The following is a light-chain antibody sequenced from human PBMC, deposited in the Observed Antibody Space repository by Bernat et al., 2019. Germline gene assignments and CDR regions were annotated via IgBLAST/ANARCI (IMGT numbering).Light chain of an antibody. CDR1: QVIGIY. CDR3: QHLDNYTFT. J-gene: IGKJ5*01. CDR2: GAS. Sequence: DIQLTQSPPFLSASVGDRVTITCRASQVIGIYLAWYQQKPGKAPNLLIYGASTFETGVPSRFSGSGSGTEFTLTISSRQPEDVATYYCQHLDNYTFTFGQGTRLEI. V-gene: IGKV1-9*01.